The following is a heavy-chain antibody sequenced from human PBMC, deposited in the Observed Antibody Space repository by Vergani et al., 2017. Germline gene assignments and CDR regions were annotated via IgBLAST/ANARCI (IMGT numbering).Heavy chain of an antibody. CDR1: GWSFRGCY. CDR3: ARGRGKKGGGSVMDV. V-gene: IGHV4-34*01. D-gene: IGHD2-15*01. CDR2: INHRGST. J-gene: IGHJ6*03. Sequence: QVQLQQWGAGLLKPSETLSLTCAVYGWSFRGCYWSWIRQHPGKGLEWIGEINHRGSTNYHPSLMSRVTISVDTSKNQFPLKLSSVTAADAAVYYCARGRGKKGGGSVMDVWGKGTTVTVSS.